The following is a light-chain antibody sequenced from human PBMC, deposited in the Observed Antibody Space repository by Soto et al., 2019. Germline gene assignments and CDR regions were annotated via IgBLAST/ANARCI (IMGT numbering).Light chain of an antibody. Sequence: QYVLTQPASVSGSPGQSITISCTGTSSDVGGYNYISWYQQHPGKAPKLMIYDVSNRPSGVSNRFSGSKSGNTASLTISGLQAEDEADYYCSSYTSSSTRVFGGGTKVTVL. CDR1: SSDVGGYNY. V-gene: IGLV2-14*03. J-gene: IGLJ2*01. CDR2: DVS. CDR3: SSYTSSSTRV.